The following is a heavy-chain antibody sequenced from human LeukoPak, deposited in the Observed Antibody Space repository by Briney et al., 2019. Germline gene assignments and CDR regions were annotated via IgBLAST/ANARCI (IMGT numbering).Heavy chain of an antibody. CDR3: ARGYYDSSGYRYFDY. CDR2: IIPIFGTA. Sequence: GASVEVSCKASGGTFSSYAISWVRQAPGRGLEWMGGIIPIFGTANYAQKFQGRVTITTDESASTAYMELSSLRSKDTAVYYCARGYYDSSGYRYFDYWGQGTLVTVSS. J-gene: IGHJ4*02. V-gene: IGHV1-69*05. CDR1: GGTFSSYA. D-gene: IGHD3-22*01.